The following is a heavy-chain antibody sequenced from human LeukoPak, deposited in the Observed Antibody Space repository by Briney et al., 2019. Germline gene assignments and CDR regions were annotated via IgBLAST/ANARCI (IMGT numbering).Heavy chain of an antibody. J-gene: IGHJ5*02. CDR2: ISAYNGHT. CDR3: ARDHAAGWELPLNWFDP. CDR1: GYTFTNYG. Sequence: ASVKVSCTASGYTFTNYGINWVRQAPGQGLEWMGWISAYNGHTNYAQKLQGRVTITTDTSTSTAYMELRSLRSDDTGVYYCARDHAAGWELPLNWFDPWGQGTLVTVSS. V-gene: IGHV1-18*01. D-gene: IGHD1-26*01.